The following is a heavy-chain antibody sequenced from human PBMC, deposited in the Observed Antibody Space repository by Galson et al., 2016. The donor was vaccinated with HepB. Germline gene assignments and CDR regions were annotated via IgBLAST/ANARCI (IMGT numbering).Heavy chain of an antibody. CDR3: ARDAVGSQNDFDY. CDR2: ISNSGSYT. D-gene: IGHD1-1*01. V-gene: IGHV3-11*06. J-gene: IGHJ4*02. CDR1: GFTFSNYY. Sequence: SLRLSCAASGFTFSNYYMTWIRQAPGKGLEWISYISNSGSYTNYADSVKGRFTISRDHAKNSLYLQMNSLRAEDTAVYYCARDAVGSQNDFDYWGQGTLVTVSS.